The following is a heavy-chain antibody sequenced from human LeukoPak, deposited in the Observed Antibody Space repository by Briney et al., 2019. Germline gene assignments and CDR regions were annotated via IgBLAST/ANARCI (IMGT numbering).Heavy chain of an antibody. V-gene: IGHV4-59*13. J-gene: IGHJ4*02. D-gene: IGHD5-12*01. CDR3: TRRSDSGYDFDY. Sequence: PSETLSLTCTVSGGSISNYYWSWIRQPPAKRLEHIGFIHYSGSTSYNPSLKSRVTISVDSYKNQIPLKLKSVTAADPAVYCCTRRSDSGYDFDYWGQGTLVTVSS. CDR2: IHYSGST. CDR1: GGSISNYY.